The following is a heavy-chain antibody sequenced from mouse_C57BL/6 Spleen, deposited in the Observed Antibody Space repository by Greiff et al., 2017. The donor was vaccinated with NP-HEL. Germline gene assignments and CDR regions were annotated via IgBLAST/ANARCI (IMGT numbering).Heavy chain of an antibody. CDR1: GYTFTSYW. D-gene: IGHD2-1*01. Sequence: VQLQQPGAELVRPGSSVKLSCTASGYTFTSYWMHWVKQRPIQGLEWIGNIDPCDSATHYNQKFKDKATLTVDKSSSTAYMKLSSLTSEDTAIYYCARGNYGYFDYWGQGTTLTVSA. J-gene: IGHJ2*01. V-gene: IGHV1-52*01. CDR2: IDPCDSAT. CDR3: ARGNYGYFDY.